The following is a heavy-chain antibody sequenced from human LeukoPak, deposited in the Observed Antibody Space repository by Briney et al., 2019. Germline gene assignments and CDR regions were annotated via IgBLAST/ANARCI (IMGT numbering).Heavy chain of an antibody. CDR2: IYYSGST. CDR3: ARASIPYYYDSSGYYYFDY. V-gene: IGHV4-59*08. CDR1: GGSISSYY. J-gene: IGHJ4*02. D-gene: IGHD3-22*01. Sequence: SETLSLTCTVSGGSISSYYWSRIRQPPGKGLEWIGHIYYSGSTNYNPSLKSRVTISVDTSKNQFSLKLSSVTAADTAVYYCARASIPYYYDSSGYYYFDYWGQGTLVTVSS.